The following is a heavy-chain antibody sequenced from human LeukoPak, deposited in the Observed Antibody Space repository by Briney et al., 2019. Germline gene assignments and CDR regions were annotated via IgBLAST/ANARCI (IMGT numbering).Heavy chain of an antibody. D-gene: IGHD6-19*01. J-gene: IGHJ3*02. CDR1: GFTFSSYS. V-gene: IGHV3-21*01. CDR2: ISSSSSYI. Sequence: PGGSLRLSCAASGFTFSSYSMNWVRQAPGKGLEWVSSISSSSSYIYYADSVKGRFTISRDNAKNSLYLQMNSLRAEDTAVYYCARDLYRGSGWYRESTGGAFDIWGQGTMVTVSS. CDR3: ARDLYRGSGWYRESTGGAFDI.